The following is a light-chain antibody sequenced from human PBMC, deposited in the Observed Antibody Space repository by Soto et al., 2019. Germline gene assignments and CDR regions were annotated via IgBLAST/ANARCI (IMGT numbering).Light chain of an antibody. CDR1: QGISSY. Sequence: IQLTQSPSSLSASAGDRVTITCRASQGISSYLAWYQQKPGNAPKLLIYAASTLQSGVPSRFSGSGSGTDFPLTISSVQPEYFVSYYCQHLNWYPLTFGQGTKVEIK. J-gene: IGKJ2*01. CDR3: QHLNWYPLT. V-gene: IGKV1-9*01. CDR2: AAS.